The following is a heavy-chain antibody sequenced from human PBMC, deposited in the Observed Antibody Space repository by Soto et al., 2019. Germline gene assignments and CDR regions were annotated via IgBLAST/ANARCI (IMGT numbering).Heavy chain of an antibody. CDR1: GFTFSDYY. V-gene: IGHV3-11*01. D-gene: IGHD2-2*01. J-gene: IGHJ4*02. CDR2: ISSSGSTI. CDR3: ARVLADCSSTSCYEGYFDY. Sequence: GGSLRLSCAASGFTFSDYYMSWIRQAPGKGLEWVSYISSSGSTIYYADSVKGRFTISRDNAKNSLYLQMNSLRAEDTAVYYCARVLADCSSTSCYEGYFDYWGQGTLVTVSS.